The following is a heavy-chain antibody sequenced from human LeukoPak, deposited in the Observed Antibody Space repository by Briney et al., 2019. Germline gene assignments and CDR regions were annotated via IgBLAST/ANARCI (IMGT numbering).Heavy chain of an antibody. CDR1: GFTFSSYM. Sequence: GGSLRLSRAASGFTFSSYMMSWVRQAPGKGLEWVSAINDAGGSTYYADSVKGRFTISRDNSKNTLYLHMNSLRAEDTAVYYCAKPGGNYYFGYWGQGTLVTVSS. D-gene: IGHD4-23*01. J-gene: IGHJ4*02. V-gene: IGHV3-23*01. CDR2: INDAGGST. CDR3: AKPGGNYYFGY.